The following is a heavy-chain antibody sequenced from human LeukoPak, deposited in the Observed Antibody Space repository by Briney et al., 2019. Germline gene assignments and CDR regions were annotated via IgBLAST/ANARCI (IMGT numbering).Heavy chain of an antibody. CDR2: LWSGTTT. Sequence: SETLSLTCTVSGASIRSDTYYWAWIRQPPGKGLEWIGSLWSGTTTYYNPSLTSRVTIAVDMSKNQFSLILPSVTAADTAVYYCARGRRGNYFQDYWGQGTLVIVSS. CDR3: ARGRRGNYFQDY. J-gene: IGHJ4*02. V-gene: IGHV4-39*07. CDR1: GASIRSDTYY. D-gene: IGHD1-26*01.